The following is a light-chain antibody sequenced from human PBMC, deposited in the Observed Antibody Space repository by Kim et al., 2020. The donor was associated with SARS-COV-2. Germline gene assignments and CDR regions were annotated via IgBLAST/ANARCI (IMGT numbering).Light chain of an antibody. V-gene: IGKV1-5*03. Sequence: DIQMTQSPSTLSASVGDRVTITCRASQSINNWLAWYQQKPGKAPKLLIYMASTLESGVPSRFSGSGSGTEFTLTISSLQPDDFATYYCQQDNSYPLTFCGGTNVDIK. J-gene: IGKJ4*01. CDR1: QSINNW. CDR2: MAS. CDR3: QQDNSYPLT.